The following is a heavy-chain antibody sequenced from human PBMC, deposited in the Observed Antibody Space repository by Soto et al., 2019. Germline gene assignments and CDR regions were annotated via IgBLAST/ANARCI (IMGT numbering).Heavy chain of an antibody. D-gene: IGHD3-16*01. Sequence: EVQLVQSGGDLVQPGGSLRLSCVVSELTFRNEWMTWVRQAPGKGLEWVANIKEHGSETYYVDSVKGRFIISRDNAKNSLFLQMNSLRAEDTAVYYCATHSRLKKDYWGQGTLVTVSS. CDR3: ATHSRLKKDY. V-gene: IGHV3-7*02. CDR1: ELTFRNEW. CDR2: IKEHGSET. J-gene: IGHJ4*02.